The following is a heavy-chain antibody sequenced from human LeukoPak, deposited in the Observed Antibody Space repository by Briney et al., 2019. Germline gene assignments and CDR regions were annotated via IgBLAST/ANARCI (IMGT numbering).Heavy chain of an antibody. D-gene: IGHD1-26*01. CDR3: TISGSHIAY. CDR1: GFTFTYAW. J-gene: IGHJ4*02. Sequence: PGGSLRLSCAASGFTFTYAWMSWVRQAPGKGLEWVGRIKSETDGGTTAYGSPVKGRFTISRDDSKKTLFLQINTLKTEDTAIYYCTISGSHIAYWGQGTLVTVSS. CDR2: IKSETDGGTT. V-gene: IGHV3-15*01.